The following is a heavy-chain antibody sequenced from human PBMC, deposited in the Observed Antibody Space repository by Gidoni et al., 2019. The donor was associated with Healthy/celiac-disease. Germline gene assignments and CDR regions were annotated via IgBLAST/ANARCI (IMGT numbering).Heavy chain of an antibody. CDR3: AKALRLGYGDYGWWGDY. Sequence: EVQLLESGGGLVQPGGSLRLSCAASGFTFSSYAMSWVRQAPGKGLEWVSAISGSGGSTYYADSVKGRFTISRDNSKNTLYLQMNSLRAEDTAVYYCAKALRLGYGDYGWWGDYWGQGTLVTVSS. CDR1: GFTFSSYA. CDR2: ISGSGGST. V-gene: IGHV3-23*01. J-gene: IGHJ4*02. D-gene: IGHD4-17*01.